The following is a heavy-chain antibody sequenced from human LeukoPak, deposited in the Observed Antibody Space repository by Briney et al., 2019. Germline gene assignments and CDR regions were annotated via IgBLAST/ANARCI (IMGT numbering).Heavy chain of an antibody. V-gene: IGHV3-7*03. CDR3: ARVPTTVTTGSSYYYGMDV. Sequence: PGGSLRLSCAASGFTFSNYWMTWVRQAPGKGLEWVANINRDGSERYYVDSVKGRFTISRDDAKSSLYLQMNSLRAEDTAVYYCARVPTTVTTGSSYYYGMDVWGQGTTVTVSS. J-gene: IGHJ6*02. CDR1: GFTFSNYW. D-gene: IGHD4-17*01. CDR2: INRDGSER.